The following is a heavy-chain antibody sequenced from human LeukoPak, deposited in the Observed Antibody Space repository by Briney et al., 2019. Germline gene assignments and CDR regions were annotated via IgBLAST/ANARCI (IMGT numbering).Heavy chain of an antibody. J-gene: IGHJ6*04. CDR1: GFTFSSYS. CDR2: ISSSSSYI. V-gene: IGHV3-21*01. Sequence: GGSLRLSCAASGFTFSSYSMNWVRQAPGKGLEWVSSISSSSSYIYYADSVKGRFTISRDNAKNSLYLQMNSLRAEDTAVNYCARDRNVDIVATGYYYGMDVWGKGTTVTVSS. CDR3: ARDRNVDIVATGYYYGMDV. D-gene: IGHD5-12*01.